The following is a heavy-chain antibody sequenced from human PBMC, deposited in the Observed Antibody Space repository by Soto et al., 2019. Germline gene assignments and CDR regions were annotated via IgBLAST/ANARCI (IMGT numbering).Heavy chain of an antibody. V-gene: IGHV4-59*12. D-gene: IGHD2-15*01. CDR3: ARWRSGGRYYYGMDV. J-gene: IGHJ6*02. Sequence: SETLSLTCTVSGGSISSYYWSWIRQPPGKGLEWIGYIYYSGSTNYNPSLKSRVTISVDTSKNQFSLKLSSVTAADTAVYYCARWRSGGRYYYGMDVWGQGTTVTVSS. CDR1: GGSISSYY. CDR2: IYYSGST.